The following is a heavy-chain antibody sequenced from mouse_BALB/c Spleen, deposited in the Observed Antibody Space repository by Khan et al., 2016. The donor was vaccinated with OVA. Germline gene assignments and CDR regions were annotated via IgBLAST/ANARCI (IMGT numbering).Heavy chain of an antibody. CDR2: IWNDGRT. V-gene: IGHV2-6-1*01. J-gene: IGHJ4*01. Sequence: VQLQESGPGLVAPSQSLSITCTISGFSLTNYGVHWVRQPPGKGLEWLVVIWNDGRTTYNSALKSRLTISKDNSKSQVFLKMNSLQTDDTAMHFCARQPYYHYNVMDYWGQGTSVTVSS. CDR3: ARQPYYHYNVMDY. D-gene: IGHD2-10*01. CDR1: GFSLTNYG.